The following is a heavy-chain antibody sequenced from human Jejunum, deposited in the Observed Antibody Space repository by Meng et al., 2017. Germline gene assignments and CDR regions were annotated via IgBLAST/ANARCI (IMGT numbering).Heavy chain of an antibody. CDR3: ARDYWGSLDY. J-gene: IGHJ4*02. Sequence: QVPFRVPRPGLLRPSETLSLPCTVSRGSVSSPDYQWGWIRQPPGKGLEWIGYAGANFQSGTNHNPSLKSRVTISLDTSKNQFSLKLTSVNAADTAVYYCARDYWGSLDYWGQGILVTVSS. CDR1: RGSVSSPDYQ. CDR2: AGANFQSGT. D-gene: IGHD3-16*01. V-gene: IGHV4-61*08.